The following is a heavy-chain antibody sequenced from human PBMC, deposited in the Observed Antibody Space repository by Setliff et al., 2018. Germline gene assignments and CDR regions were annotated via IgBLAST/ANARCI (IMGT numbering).Heavy chain of an antibody. V-gene: IGHV1-2*04. CDR2: INPNSGGT. CDR1: GYAFTGYY. Sequence: ASVKVSCKASGYAFTGYYMHWVRQAPGQGLEWMGWINPNSGGTNYAQKFQGWVTMTRDTSISTAYMELSRLRSDDTAVYYCARVTIAVAGYFDFWGQGTLVTAPQ. J-gene: IGHJ4*02. D-gene: IGHD6-19*01. CDR3: ARVTIAVAGYFDF.